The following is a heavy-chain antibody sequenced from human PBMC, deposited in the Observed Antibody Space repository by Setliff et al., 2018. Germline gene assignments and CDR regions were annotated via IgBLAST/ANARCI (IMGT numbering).Heavy chain of an antibody. D-gene: IGHD2-21*02. Sequence: LSLTCTVSGDSITDYYWSWIRQPPGKGLEWIGYVFFTGDTDYNPSLGSRVTISLDRSKTQFSLKLSSVTAADTAVYYCARGGVTAVWDLTDWGQGTLVTVSS. V-gene: IGHV4-59*01. CDR3: ARGGVTAVWDLTD. J-gene: IGHJ4*02. CDR1: GDSITDYY. CDR2: VFFTGDT.